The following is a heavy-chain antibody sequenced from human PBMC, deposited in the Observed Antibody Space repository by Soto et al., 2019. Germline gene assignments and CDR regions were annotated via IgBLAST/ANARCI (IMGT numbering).Heavy chain of an antibody. CDR2: IYYSGST. D-gene: IGHD5-18*01. CDR3: ARRGTGYSYGSGFDY. CDR1: GGSISSYY. Sequence: SETLSLTCTVSGGSISSYYWSWIRQPPGKGLEWIGYIYYSGSTNYNPSLKSRVTISVDTSKNQFSLKLSSVTAADTAVYFCARRGTGYSYGSGFDYWGQGTLVTVSS. J-gene: IGHJ4*02. V-gene: IGHV4-59*01.